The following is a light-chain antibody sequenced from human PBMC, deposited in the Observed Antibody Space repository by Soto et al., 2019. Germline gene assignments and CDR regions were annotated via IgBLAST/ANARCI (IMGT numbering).Light chain of an antibody. CDR3: QQYNSYRVT. CDR1: QSISSW. Sequence: DIQMTQSPSTLSASVGDRVTITCRASQSISSWLAWYQQKPGKAPKLLIYKASSLESGVPSRFSGSGSGTEFTLTISSLQHDDFATYYCQQYNSYRVTFGQGTKVEIK. CDR2: KAS. V-gene: IGKV1-5*03. J-gene: IGKJ1*01.